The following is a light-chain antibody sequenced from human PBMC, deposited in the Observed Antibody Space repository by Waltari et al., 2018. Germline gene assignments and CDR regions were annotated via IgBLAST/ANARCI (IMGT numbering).Light chain of an antibody. Sequence: QSVLTQPPSASGTPGQRVTISCSGSSSNIGSNYVYWYQQVPGTAPKLLIYRNNQRPSVVPARFSGSKSGTSASRAISGLRSEDEVDYYCAAWDDSLSGRVFGGGTKVTVL. CDR3: AAWDDSLSGRV. CDR1: SSNIGSNY. CDR2: RNN. V-gene: IGLV1-47*01. J-gene: IGLJ3*02.